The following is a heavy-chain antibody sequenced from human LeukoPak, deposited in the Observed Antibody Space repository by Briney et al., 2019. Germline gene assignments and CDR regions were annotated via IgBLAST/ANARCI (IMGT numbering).Heavy chain of an antibody. J-gene: IGHJ5*02. D-gene: IGHD2-15*01. CDR3: ASYRIGYCSGDTCYADWFDP. Sequence: PGGSLRLSCAASGFAFSSNWMSWVRQAPGKGPEWVANIKEDGSEKYYVDSVKGRFTISRDNAKNSPYLQMNNLRAEDTAVYYCASYRIGYCSGDTCYADWFDPWGQGTLVTVSS. CDR1: GFAFSSNW. CDR2: IKEDGSEK. V-gene: IGHV3-7*01.